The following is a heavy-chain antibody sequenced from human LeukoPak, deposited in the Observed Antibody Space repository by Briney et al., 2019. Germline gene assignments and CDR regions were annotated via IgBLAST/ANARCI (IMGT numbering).Heavy chain of an antibody. J-gene: IGHJ4*02. Sequence: SQTLSLTCAVYGGAFSGYYWSWIRHPTGKGLEWIGEINHSGSTNYNPSLKSRVTISVDTSKNQFSLKLSSVTAADTAVYYCARVGYYYGSGEEFDYWGQGTLVTVSS. CDR3: ARVGYYYGSGEEFDY. V-gene: IGHV4-34*01. CDR2: INHSGST. D-gene: IGHD3-10*01. CDR1: GGAFSGYY.